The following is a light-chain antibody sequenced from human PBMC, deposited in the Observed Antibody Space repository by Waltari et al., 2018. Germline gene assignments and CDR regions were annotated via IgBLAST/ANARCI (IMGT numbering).Light chain of an antibody. Sequence: QSDLTQPRSVSGSPGQSVTISCTGTSSNYVSWYQQHPGKAPQLMIFEVTRRPSGAPDRFSGSKSGNTASLTISGLQAEDEADYYCCSYGGRYVFGTATKVTVL. CDR3: CSYGGRYV. CDR2: EVT. J-gene: IGLJ1*01. CDR1: SSNY. V-gene: IGLV2-11*01.